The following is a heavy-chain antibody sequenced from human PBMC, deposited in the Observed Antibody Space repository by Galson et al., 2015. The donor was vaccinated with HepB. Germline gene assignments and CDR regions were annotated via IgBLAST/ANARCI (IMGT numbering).Heavy chain of an antibody. CDR3: ARDALIFHIVVVTAEGSDAFDI. J-gene: IGHJ3*02. V-gene: IGHV4-38-2*02. D-gene: IGHD2-21*02. CDR1: GYSISSGYY. Sequence: SETLSLTCTVSGYSISSGYYWGWIRQPPGKGLEWIGSIYHSGSTYYDPSLKSRVTISVDTSKNQFSLKLSSVTAADTAVYYCARDALIFHIVVVTAEGSDAFDIWGQGTMVTVSS. CDR2: IYHSGST.